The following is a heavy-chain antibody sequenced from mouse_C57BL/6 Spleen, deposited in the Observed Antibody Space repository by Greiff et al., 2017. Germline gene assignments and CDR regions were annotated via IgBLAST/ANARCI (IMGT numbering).Heavy chain of an antibody. D-gene: IGHD4-1*01. J-gene: IGHJ4*01. Sequence: EVKLVESGGGLVKPGGSLKLSCAASGFTFSDYGMHWVRQAPEKGLEWVAYISSGSSTIYYADTVKGRFTISRDNAKNTLFLQMTSLRSEDTAMYYCARLTRYAMDYWGQGTSVTVSS. V-gene: IGHV5-17*01. CDR2: ISSGSSTI. CDR1: GFTFSDYG. CDR3: ARLTRYAMDY.